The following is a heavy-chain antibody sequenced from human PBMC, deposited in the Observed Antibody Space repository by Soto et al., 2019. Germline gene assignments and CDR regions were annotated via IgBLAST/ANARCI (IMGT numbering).Heavy chain of an antibody. CDR2: IYPGGSDT. J-gene: IGHJ6*02. V-gene: IGHV5-51*01. CDR3: ARPYYRNYEDYYYGMDV. D-gene: IGHD4-4*01. CDR1: GYSFTSSW. Sequence: GASLKISCKGCGYSFTSSWSCLVRQMTGKGLEWMGIIYPGGSDTRYSPSFQGQVTIAADKSNSTAYLQWSRLKASDTAMYYCARPYYRNYEDYYYGMDVWVQRTTVT.